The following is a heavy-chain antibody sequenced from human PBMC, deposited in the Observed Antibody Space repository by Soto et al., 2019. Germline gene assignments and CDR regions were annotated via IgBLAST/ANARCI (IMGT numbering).Heavy chain of an antibody. D-gene: IGHD3-16*01. Sequence: EVQLLESGGGLVRPGGSLRLSCAASGFTLSSYDMGWVRQAPGRGLEWISLIRGSGGATFHADSVEGRLTISRDISKNTLYLQMNSLRAEDSAVYYCAKDRGDNAAYPAFDIWGQGTMVTVSS. CDR1: GFTLSSYD. V-gene: IGHV3-23*01. CDR2: IRGSGGAT. CDR3: AKDRGDNAAYPAFDI. J-gene: IGHJ3*02.